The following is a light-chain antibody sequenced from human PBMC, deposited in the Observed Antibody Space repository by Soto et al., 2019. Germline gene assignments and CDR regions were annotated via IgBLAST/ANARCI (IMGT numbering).Light chain of an antibody. CDR3: QHTFNSPPWT. CDR2: AAS. Sequence: IRMTQSPSSFSASTGDRVTITCRASQGIANYLAWYQQKPGKVPQVLIYAASTLQSGVPSRFSGSGSGTDFTLTISSLQSEDFASYFCQHTFNSPPWTFGQGTRWIS. V-gene: IGKV1-27*01. CDR1: QGIANY. J-gene: IGKJ1*01.